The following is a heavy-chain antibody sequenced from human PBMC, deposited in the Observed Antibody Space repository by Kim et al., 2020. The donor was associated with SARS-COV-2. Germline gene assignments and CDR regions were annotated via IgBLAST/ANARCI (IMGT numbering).Heavy chain of an antibody. CDR2: INPNSGGT. D-gene: IGHD3-10*01. Sequence: ASVKVSCKASGYTFTGYYMHWVRQAPGQGLEWMGRINPNSGGTNYAQKFQGRVTMTRDTSISTAYMELSRLRSDDTAVYYCARDSDVRVQIGRDFDYWGQGTLVTVSS. CDR1: GYTFTGYY. V-gene: IGHV1-2*06. CDR3: ARDSDVRVQIGRDFDY. J-gene: IGHJ4*02.